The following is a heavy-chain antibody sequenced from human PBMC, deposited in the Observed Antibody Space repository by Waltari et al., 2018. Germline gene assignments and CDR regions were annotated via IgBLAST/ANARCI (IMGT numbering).Heavy chain of an antibody. V-gene: IGHV3-30-3*01. D-gene: IGHD5-18*01. CDR3: ARDRTPHRGYNFVY. CDR1: GFTFSSYA. CDR2: ISYDGSNK. Sequence: QVQLVESGGGVVQPGRSLRLSCAASGFTFSSYAMHWVRQAPGKGLEWVAVISYDGSNKSYADSVKGRFTISRDNSKNTLYLQMNSLRAEDTAVYYCARDRTPHRGYNFVYWGQGTLVTVSS. J-gene: IGHJ4*02.